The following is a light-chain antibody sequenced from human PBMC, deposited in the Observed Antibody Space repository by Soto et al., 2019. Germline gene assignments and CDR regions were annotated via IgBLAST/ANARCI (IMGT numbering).Light chain of an antibody. CDR2: GAS. CDR3: QQYGSSPWT. Sequence: EIVLTQSPGTLSLSPGERATLSCGASQSVTNNYFAWYQRKPGQAPRLLVYGASSRATGIPDRFSGSGSGTDFTLTISRLEPEDFAVYYCQQYGSSPWTFGQGTKVEIK. CDR1: QSVTNNY. J-gene: IGKJ1*01. V-gene: IGKV3-20*01.